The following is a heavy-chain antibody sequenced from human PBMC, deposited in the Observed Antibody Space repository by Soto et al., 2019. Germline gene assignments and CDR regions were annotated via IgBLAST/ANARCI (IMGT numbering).Heavy chain of an antibody. D-gene: IGHD3-10*01. V-gene: IGHV3-23*01. Sequence: EVQLLESGGGLVQPGGSLRLSCAASGLTFSSYAMSWVRQAPGKGLEWVSAISGSGGSTYYADSVKGRFTISRDNSKNPLYLHMNSLRAEDTAIYYCAKSRGTAVAPDYWGQGTLVTVSS. CDR3: AKSRGTAVAPDY. CDR2: ISGSGGST. CDR1: GLTFSSYA. J-gene: IGHJ4*02.